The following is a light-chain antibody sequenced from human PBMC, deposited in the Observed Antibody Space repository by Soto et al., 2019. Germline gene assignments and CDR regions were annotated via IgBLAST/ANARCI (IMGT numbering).Light chain of an antibody. CDR2: AAS. V-gene: IGKV1-39*01. CDR3: QQSFSIPSWT. Sequence: DIKMTQYPSSLSASVKDRVTITCLASQSISIYLNWYQQKPGRAPKLLISAASSLQSGVPSRFSGSGSGTDFTLTISSLQPEDFATYYCQQSFSIPSWTFGQGTKVDI. J-gene: IGKJ1*01. CDR1: QSISIY.